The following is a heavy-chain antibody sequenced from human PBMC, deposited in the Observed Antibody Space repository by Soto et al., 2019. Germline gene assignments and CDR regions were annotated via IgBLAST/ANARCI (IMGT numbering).Heavy chain of an antibody. D-gene: IGHD6-13*01. CDR3: AKEFGSTWIDH. CDR2: MSYDGTKE. Sequence: PGGSLRLSCAASGFTRTTYGMHWVRQAPGKGLEWVAAMSYDGTKEYYADSVKGRFTISRDSSRNTLFLQLNSLRAEDTAVYYCAKEFGSTWIDHWGEGTLVTVSS. CDR1: GFTRTTYG. J-gene: IGHJ4*02. V-gene: IGHV3-30*18.